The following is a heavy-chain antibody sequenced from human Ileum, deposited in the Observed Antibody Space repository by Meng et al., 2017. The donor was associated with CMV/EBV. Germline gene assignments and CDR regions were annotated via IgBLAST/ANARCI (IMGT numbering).Heavy chain of an antibody. CDR2: INPDHGVT. CDR1: GYSFTGYF. D-gene: IGHD7-27*01. J-gene: IGHJ3*02. CDR3: ASLRYRLGNAFDI. Sequence: ASVKVSCKASGYSFTGYFIIWVRQAPGQGLEWMGWINPDHGVTNYAQKFQDRVTMTRDTSIYTAYMELSRLKSDDTALYYCASLRYRLGNAFDIWGQGTMVTVSS. V-gene: IGHV1-2*02.